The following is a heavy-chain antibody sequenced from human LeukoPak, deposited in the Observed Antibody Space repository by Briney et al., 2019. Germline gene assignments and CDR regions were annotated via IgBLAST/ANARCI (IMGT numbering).Heavy chain of an antibody. CDR2: IRSKAYGGTT. CDR3: TREIHSSTDDY. J-gene: IGHJ4*02. CDR1: GFTFGDYA. D-gene: IGHD3-22*01. Sequence: GGSLRLSCTASGFTFGDYAMSWFRQAPGKGLEWVGFIRSKAYGGTTEYAASVKGRFTISRDDSKSIAYLQMNSLKTEDTAVNYCTREIHSSTDDYWGQGTLVTVSS. V-gene: IGHV3-49*03.